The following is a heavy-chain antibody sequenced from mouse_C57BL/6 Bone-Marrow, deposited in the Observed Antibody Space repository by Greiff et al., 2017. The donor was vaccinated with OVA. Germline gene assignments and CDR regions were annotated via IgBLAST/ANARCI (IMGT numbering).Heavy chain of an antibody. Sequence: VQLQQSGAELVKPGASVKLSCTASGFNFKDYYMHWVKQRTEQGLEWIGRIDPEDGETNYTPKFQGKATITADTSSSTAYMQLSSLTSEDTAAYYCARTLITARFDYWGQGTTLTVSS. CDR2: IDPEDGET. CDR1: GFNFKDYY. V-gene: IGHV14-2*01. CDR3: ARTLITARFDY. J-gene: IGHJ2*01. D-gene: IGHD1-1*01.